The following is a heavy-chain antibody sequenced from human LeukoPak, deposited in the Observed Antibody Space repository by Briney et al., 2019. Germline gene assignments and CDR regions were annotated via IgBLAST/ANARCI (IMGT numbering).Heavy chain of an antibody. D-gene: IGHD2-15*01. V-gene: IGHV3-23*01. CDR2: ISGNGDSK. CDR1: GFTFRRYD. Sequence: GGSLRLSCAASGFTFRRYDMSWVRQAPGKGLEWGSAISGNGDSKYYVDSVKGRFTISRDNSNNTLYLQMNSLRAEDTAVYYCALYCSGGSCYSMGGAFDIWGQGTVVTVSS. J-gene: IGHJ3*02. CDR3: ALYCSGGSCYSMGGAFDI.